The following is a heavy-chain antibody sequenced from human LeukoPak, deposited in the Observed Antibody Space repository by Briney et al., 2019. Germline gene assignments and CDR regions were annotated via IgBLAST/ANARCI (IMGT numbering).Heavy chain of an antibody. CDR2: IYPGDSDT. Sequence: HGASLQISCKGSGYIFTSYWIGWVRKLPGKGLEGMGIIYPGDSDTGYSPSFQGQVTISADKSISTAYLQWSSLKASDTAMYYCARRYCSSTSCYAFDYWGQGTLVTVSS. CDR3: ARRYCSSTSCYAFDY. CDR1: GYIFTSYW. J-gene: IGHJ4*02. V-gene: IGHV5-51*01. D-gene: IGHD2-2*01.